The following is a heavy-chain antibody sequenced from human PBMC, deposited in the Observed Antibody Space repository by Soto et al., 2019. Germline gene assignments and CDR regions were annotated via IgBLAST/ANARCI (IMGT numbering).Heavy chain of an antibody. CDR1: GFTFSSYS. CDR3: ARAGGGYCSGGSCSNFDY. CDR2: ISSSSSYI. V-gene: IGHV3-21*01. D-gene: IGHD2-15*01. J-gene: IGHJ4*02. Sequence: GGSLRLSCAASGFTFSSYSMNWVRQAPGKGLEWVSSISSSSSYIYYADSVKGRFTITRDNAKNSLYLQMNSLRAEDAAVFYCARAGGGYCSGGSCSNFDYWGQGTLVTVSS.